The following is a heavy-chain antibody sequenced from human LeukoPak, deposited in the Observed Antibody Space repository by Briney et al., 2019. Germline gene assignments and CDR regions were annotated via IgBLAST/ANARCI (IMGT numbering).Heavy chain of an antibody. V-gene: IGHV3-21*06. CDR3: AKVGSGNHQFGSGDFDS. Sequence: AGGSLRLSRITSGFTFSTKAMGWVRQAPGNGLQWVADLSFGSDYMSYADSVRGRFTIDRDNAKDSVYLQRNSLREEDAVVYYCAKVGSGNHQFGSGDFDSWGQGTLVTVSS. J-gene: IGHJ4*02. CDR1: GFTFSTKA. CDR2: LSFGSDYM. D-gene: IGHD3-10*01.